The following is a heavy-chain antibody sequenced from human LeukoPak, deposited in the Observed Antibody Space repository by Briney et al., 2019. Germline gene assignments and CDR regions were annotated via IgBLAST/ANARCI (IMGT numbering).Heavy chain of an antibody. J-gene: IGHJ4*02. V-gene: IGHV3-53*01. CDR3: ARLNSYYYDSSGFFDY. CDR2: IYSGGAT. Sequence: GGSLRLSCAASGFDVGRNYMTWVRQAPGKGLEWVSFIYSGGATYYADSVRGRFTISRDSSKNTLYLQMNSLRVEDTAVYYCARLNSYYYDSSGFFDYWGQGTLVTVSS. CDR1: GFDVGRNY. D-gene: IGHD3-22*01.